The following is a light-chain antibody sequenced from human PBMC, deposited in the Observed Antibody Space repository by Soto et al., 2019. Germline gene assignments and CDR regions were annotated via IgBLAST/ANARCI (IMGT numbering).Light chain of an antibody. CDR2: GAS. CDR1: QSVSTN. J-gene: IGKJ2*01. Sequence: EIVMTQSPATLSVFPGERATLSCRASQSVSTNLAWYQQKPGQAPRLPIYGASARATGIPARFSGSGSGTEFTLTISSLQSEDFAVYYCHQYNNWPPYTFGQGTKLEIK. CDR3: HQYNNWPPYT. V-gene: IGKV3-15*01.